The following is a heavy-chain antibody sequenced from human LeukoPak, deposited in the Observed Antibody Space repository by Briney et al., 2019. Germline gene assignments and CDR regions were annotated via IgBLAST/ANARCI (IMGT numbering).Heavy chain of an antibody. D-gene: IGHD3-3*01. CDR1: GFTFSSFG. Sequence: GGSLRFSSAASGFTFSSFGMHWVRQAPGKGLEWVAFIRYDGSNTYYADPVKGRFTISRDNSKNTLYLQMNSLRSEDTAVYYCAKDQGDFWSGYYTGGFDYWGQGTLVTVSS. CDR2: IRYDGSNT. J-gene: IGHJ4*02. V-gene: IGHV3-30*02. CDR3: AKDQGDFWSGYYTGGFDY.